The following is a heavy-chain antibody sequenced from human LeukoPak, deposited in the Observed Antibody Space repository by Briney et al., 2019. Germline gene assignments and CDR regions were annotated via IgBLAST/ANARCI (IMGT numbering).Heavy chain of an antibody. CDR2: ISAYNGDT. CDR3: ARDSYDFLTGRYSGSGGGY. D-gene: IGHD3-9*01. CDR1: GYIFSRYG. J-gene: IGHJ4*02. V-gene: IGHV1-18*01. Sequence: ASVKVSCKASGYIFSRYGVKWVRQAPGQWLEWVGWISAYNGDTKYAQKLQGRVTMTTDTSTRTVYMELRTLRSDDTAVYYCARDSYDFLTGRYSGSGGGYWGQGTLVTVSS.